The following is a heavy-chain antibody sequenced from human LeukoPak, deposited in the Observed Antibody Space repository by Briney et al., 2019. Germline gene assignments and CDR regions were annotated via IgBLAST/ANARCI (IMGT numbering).Heavy chain of an antibody. CDR2: IRYDGSNK. CDR3: ANLLWQETDY. V-gene: IGHV3-30*02. CDR1: GFTFSSYG. D-gene: IGHD2-2*01. Sequence: PGGSLRLSCAASGFTFSSYGMHWLRQAPGKGLEWVAFIRYDGSNKYYADSVKGRFTISRDNSKNTLYLQMNSLRAEDTAVCYCANLLWQETDYWGQGTLVTVSS. J-gene: IGHJ4*02.